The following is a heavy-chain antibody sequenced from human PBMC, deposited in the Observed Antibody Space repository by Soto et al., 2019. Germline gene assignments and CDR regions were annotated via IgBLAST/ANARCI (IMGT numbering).Heavy chain of an antibody. J-gene: IGHJ4*02. CDR3: ARCVSGGSGWCEYFDY. D-gene: IGHD6-19*01. Sequence: QVQLVQSGAEVKKPGSSVKVSCQASGGTFSNYAFSWVRQAPGQGLEWMGGIIPIFGTANYAQKFQGRVTITADESTSTAYMEMSSLRSEDTAVYYCARCVSGGSGWCEYFDYWGQGTLVTVSS. CDR1: GGTFSNYA. V-gene: IGHV1-69*01. CDR2: IIPIFGTA.